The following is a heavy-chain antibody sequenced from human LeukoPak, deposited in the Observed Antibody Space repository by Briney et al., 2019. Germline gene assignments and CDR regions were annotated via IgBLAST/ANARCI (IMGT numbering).Heavy chain of an antibody. CDR3: ASAPSYYYYMDV. Sequence: SETLSLTCIVSGGSINNYYWSWIRQPPGKGLEWIGYIYYSGSTNYNPSLKSRVTISVDTSKNQFSLNLTSVTPADTAVYYCASAPSYYYYMDVWGKGTTVTVSS. V-gene: IGHV4-59*01. CDR2: IYYSGST. J-gene: IGHJ6*03. CDR1: GGSINNYY.